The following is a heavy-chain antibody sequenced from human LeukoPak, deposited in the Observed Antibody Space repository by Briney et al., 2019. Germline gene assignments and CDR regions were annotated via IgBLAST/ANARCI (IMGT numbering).Heavy chain of an antibody. J-gene: IGHJ4*02. CDR2: VKYDGSTT. Sequence: GSLRLSCAASGFTFSAYWMHWVRQAPGKGLVWVSRVKYDGSTTTYADSVRGRFTISRDNAKNILYLQMNSLRVEDTAVYYCARDLNWLLFDYWGQGTLVTVSS. V-gene: IGHV3-74*01. CDR1: GFTFSAYW. CDR3: ARDLNWLLFDY. D-gene: IGHD3-9*01.